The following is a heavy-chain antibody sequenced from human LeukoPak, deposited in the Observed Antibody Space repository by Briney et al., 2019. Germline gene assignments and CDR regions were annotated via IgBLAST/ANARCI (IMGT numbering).Heavy chain of an antibody. CDR3: ARVGDDYFQH. V-gene: IGHV4-59*12. CDR1: GGSISSYY. Sequence: PSETLSLTCTVSGGSISSYYWGWIRQPPGKGLEWIGSIYHSGSTNYNPSLKSRVTISVDKSKNQFSLKLSSVTAADTAVYYCARVGDDYFQHWGQGTLVTVSS. CDR2: IYHSGST. J-gene: IGHJ1*01.